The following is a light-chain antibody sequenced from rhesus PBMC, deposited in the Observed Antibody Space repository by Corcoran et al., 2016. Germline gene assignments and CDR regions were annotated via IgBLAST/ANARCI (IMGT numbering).Light chain of an antibody. V-gene: IGKV1-22*01. CDR1: QSMSSS. CDR3: QQYTSSPLT. J-gene: IGKJ4*01. CDR2: KAS. Sequence: DIQMTQSPSSLSASVGDTVTITCRASQSMSSSLDWYQQKPGKAPKLLVNKASTLQSGVPSRFSCGGSGTDFTHTINSLQSEDFATYYCQQYTSSPLTFGGGAKVEIK.